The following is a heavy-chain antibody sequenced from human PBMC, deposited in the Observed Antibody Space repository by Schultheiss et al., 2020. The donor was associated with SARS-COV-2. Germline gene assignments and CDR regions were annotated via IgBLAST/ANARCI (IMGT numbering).Heavy chain of an antibody. CDR1: GDSITSSY. CDR2: IYYSGST. J-gene: IGHJ4*02. CDR3: ARAYYGSGSYAY. Sequence: SETLSLTCTVSGDSITSSYWSWIRQPPGKGLEWIGYIYYSGSTNYNPSLKSRVTISVDTSKNQFSLNLSSVTAADTAVYYCARAYYGSGSYAYWGQGPLVTVSS. V-gene: IGHV4-59*01. D-gene: IGHD3-10*01.